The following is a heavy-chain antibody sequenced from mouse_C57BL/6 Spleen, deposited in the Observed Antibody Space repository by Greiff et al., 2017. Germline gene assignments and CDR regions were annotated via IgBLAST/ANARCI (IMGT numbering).Heavy chain of an antibody. CDR1: GFTFSDYG. V-gene: IGHV5-17*01. J-gene: IGHJ3*01. CDR2: ISSGSSTI. Sequence: EVKVVESGGGLVKPGGSLKLSCAASGFTFSDYGMHWVRQAPEKGLEWVAYISSGSSTIYYADTVKGRFTIPRDNAKNTLVLQMTSLRSEDTAMYYCARGYDDGAWCAYWGQGTLVTVSA. D-gene: IGHD2-2*01. CDR3: ARGYDDGAWCAY.